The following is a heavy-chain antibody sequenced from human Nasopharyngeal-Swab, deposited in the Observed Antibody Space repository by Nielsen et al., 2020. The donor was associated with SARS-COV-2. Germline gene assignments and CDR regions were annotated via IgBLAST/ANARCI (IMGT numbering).Heavy chain of an antibody. D-gene: IGHD3-10*01. CDR2: IYTSGST. J-gene: IGHJ6*03. Sequence: WIRQLPGKGLEWIGRIYTSGSTNYNPSLKSRVTISVDTSKNQFSLKLSSVTAADTAVYYCARGITTLYYYYYMDVWGKGTTVTVSS. V-gene: IGHV4-61*02. CDR3: ARGITTLYYYYYMDV.